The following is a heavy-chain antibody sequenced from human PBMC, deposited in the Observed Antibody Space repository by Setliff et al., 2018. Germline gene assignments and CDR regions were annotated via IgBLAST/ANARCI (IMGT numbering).Heavy chain of an antibody. V-gene: IGHV3-23*01. CDR2: ISGSGGST. CDR1: GFTFSSSS. J-gene: IGHJ4*02. Sequence: GGSLRLSCAASGFTFSSSSMNWVRQAPGKGLEWVSGISGSGGSTYYADSVKGRFTISRDNSKNTLYLQMNSLRAEDTAVYYCANDFTYWGQGTLVTVSS. CDR3: ANDFTY.